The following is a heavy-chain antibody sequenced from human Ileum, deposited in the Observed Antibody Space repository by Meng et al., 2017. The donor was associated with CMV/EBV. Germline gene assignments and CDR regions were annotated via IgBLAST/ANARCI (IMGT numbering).Heavy chain of an antibody. CDR3: ARGSSSWAFDY. CDR2: VYSSGST. CDR1: GGSISGYD. Sequence: QVQQEGSGPGLLTPSVPLTLTCTVSGGSISGYDWSWIRQPATKGLEWIGRVYSSGSTDYNPSLQSRVTMSVDTSKNQFSLKLSSVTAADTAVYYCARGSSSWAFDYWGQGTLVTVSS. D-gene: IGHD2-2*01. J-gene: IGHJ4*02. V-gene: IGHV4-4*07.